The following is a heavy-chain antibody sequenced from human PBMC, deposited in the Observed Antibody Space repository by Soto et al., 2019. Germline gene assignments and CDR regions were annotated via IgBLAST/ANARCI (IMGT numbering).Heavy chain of an antibody. D-gene: IGHD3-22*01. V-gene: IGHV3-64D*06. Sequence: GGSLRLSCSASGFTFSSYAMHWVRQAPGKGLEYVSSISTNGGSTHYADSVKGRFTISRDNSKNTQYLQMSSLRADDTAVYYCVKGEYYYDSSGYYLFDYWGQGSLVTVSS. CDR2: ISTNGGST. CDR1: GFTFSSYA. J-gene: IGHJ4*02. CDR3: VKGEYYYDSSGYYLFDY.